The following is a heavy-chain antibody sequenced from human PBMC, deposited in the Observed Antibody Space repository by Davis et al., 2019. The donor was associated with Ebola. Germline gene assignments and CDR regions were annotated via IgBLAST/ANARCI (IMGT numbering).Heavy chain of an antibody. J-gene: IGHJ6*02. CDR3: ASSMIGSGGSRARRRYYYYGMDV. Sequence: AASVKVSCKASGGTFISYGISWVRQAPGQGLEWMGGIVPIFGTTNYAQKFQGRVTITADESTSTAYMELSSLRSEDTAVYYCASSMIGSGGSRARRRYYYYGMDVWGQGTTVTVSS. CDR1: GGTFISYG. D-gene: IGHD2-15*01. V-gene: IGHV1-69*13. CDR2: IVPIFGTT.